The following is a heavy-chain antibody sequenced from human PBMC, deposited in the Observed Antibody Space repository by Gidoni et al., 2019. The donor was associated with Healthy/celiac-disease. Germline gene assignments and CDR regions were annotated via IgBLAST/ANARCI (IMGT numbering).Heavy chain of an antibody. Sequence: EVQLVQSGAEVKKPGESLRISCKGSGYSFTSYWISWVRQMPGKGLEWMGRIDPSDSYAKYSQSYQGDVTIAADKSISTAYLQRSSLKASDTAMYYCASTRMITFGGVIPVNQNDYWGQGTLVTVSS. J-gene: IGHJ4*02. CDR3: ASTRMITFGGVIPVNQNDY. V-gene: IGHV5-10-1*03. CDR1: GYSFTSYW. D-gene: IGHD3-16*02. CDR2: IDPSDSYA.